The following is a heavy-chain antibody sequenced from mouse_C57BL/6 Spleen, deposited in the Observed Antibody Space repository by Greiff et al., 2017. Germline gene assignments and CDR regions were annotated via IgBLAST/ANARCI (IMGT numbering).Heavy chain of an antibody. CDR3: ARGSKAYFDY. J-gene: IGHJ2*01. V-gene: IGHV1-42*01. CDR1: GYSFTGYY. D-gene: IGHD1-1*01. Sequence: VQLQQSGPELVKPGASVKISCKASGYSFTGYYMNWVKQSPEKSLEWIGEINPSTGGTTYNQKFKAKATLTVDKSSSTAYMQLKSLTSEDSAVYYCARGSKAYFDYWGQGTTLTVSS. CDR2: INPSTGGT.